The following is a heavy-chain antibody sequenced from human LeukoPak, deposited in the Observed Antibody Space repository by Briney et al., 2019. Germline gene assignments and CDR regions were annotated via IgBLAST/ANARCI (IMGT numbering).Heavy chain of an antibody. D-gene: IGHD2-21*02. J-gene: IGHJ4*02. V-gene: IGHV3-48*03. CDR1: ASPVKKYE. CDR2: IDAGATST. CDR3: VRGRLLRSTKYFDY. Sequence: RASLRLSCTASASPVKKYEMPWVRQAPGKGLEWVSYIDAGATSTNYADSVWGRFTLSRDNAQNSVHLQMNSLRDEDTAVYYCVRGRLLRSTKYFDYWGQGALVTVSS.